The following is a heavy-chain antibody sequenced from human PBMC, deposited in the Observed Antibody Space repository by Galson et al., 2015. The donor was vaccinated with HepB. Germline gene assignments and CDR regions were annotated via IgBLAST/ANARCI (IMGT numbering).Heavy chain of an antibody. V-gene: IGHV4-31*03. CDR1: GGSISSGGYY. CDR2: IYYSGST. CDR3: ARETGEVPAARLDY. D-gene: IGHD2-2*01. Sequence: LSLTCTVSGGSISSGGYYWSWIRQHPGKGLEWIGYIYYSGSTYYNPSLKSRVTISVDTSKNQFSLKLSSVTAADTAVYYCARETGEVPAARLDYWGQGTLVTVSS. J-gene: IGHJ4*02.